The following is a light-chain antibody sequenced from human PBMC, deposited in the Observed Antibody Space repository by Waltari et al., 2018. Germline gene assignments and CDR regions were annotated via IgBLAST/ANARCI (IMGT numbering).Light chain of an antibody. V-gene: IGKV2-30*02. J-gene: IGKJ1*01. CDR1: QGLVHTDVNTY. CDR3: MQGTYLPRT. CDR2: KVS. Sequence: VVITQSPLSLPVTLGQPASISCTSHQGLVHTDVNTYLTWFQQRPGQSPRRLIYKVSYRDSGVPDIFSGSGSGTDLTLKISRVEADDVGVYCCMQGTYLPRTFGQGTKVEIK.